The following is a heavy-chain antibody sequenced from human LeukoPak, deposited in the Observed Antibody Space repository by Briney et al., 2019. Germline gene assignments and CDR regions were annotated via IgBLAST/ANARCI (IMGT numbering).Heavy chain of an antibody. CDR1: GFTFSSYA. V-gene: IGHV3-23*01. CDR2: ISGSGGST. D-gene: IGHD5/OR15-5a*01. Sequence: GGSLRLSCAASGFTFSSYAMSWVRQAPGKGLEWVSAISGSGGSTYYADSVKGRFTISRDNSKNTLYLQMNSLRAEDTAVYYCANSLRRAPGKSEMYAFDIWGQGTMVTVSS. CDR3: ANSLRRAPGKSEMYAFDI. J-gene: IGHJ3*02.